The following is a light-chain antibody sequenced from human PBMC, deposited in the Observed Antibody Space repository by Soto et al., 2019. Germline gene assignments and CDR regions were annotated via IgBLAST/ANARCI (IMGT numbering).Light chain of an antibody. CDR3: QQFNDWPIT. V-gene: IGKV3-15*01. J-gene: IGKJ5*01. CDR2: DAS. CDR1: QSVSKN. Sequence: EILMTQYPATLSVSPGERATLSCGASQSVSKNLAWYQQKPGQAPRLLIYDASTRATGIPARLSGSGYGTELTITIRSMQSEDFAVYYCQQFNDWPITFGQGTRLEIK.